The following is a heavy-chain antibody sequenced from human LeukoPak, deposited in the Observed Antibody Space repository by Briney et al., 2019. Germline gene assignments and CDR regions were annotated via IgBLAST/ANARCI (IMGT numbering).Heavy chain of an antibody. Sequence: PSETLSLTCAVYGGSFSGYYWSWIRQPPGKGLEWIGEINHSGSTNYNPSLKSRVTISVDTSKNQFSLKLSSVTAADTAVYYCARARLYYDFWSGYHRVFDYWGQGTLVTVSS. D-gene: IGHD3-3*01. CDR2: INHSGST. CDR3: ARARLYYDFWSGYHRVFDY. J-gene: IGHJ4*02. CDR1: GGSFSGYY. V-gene: IGHV4-34*01.